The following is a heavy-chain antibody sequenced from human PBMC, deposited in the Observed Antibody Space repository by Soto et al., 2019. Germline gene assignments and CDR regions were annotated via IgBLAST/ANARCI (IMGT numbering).Heavy chain of an antibody. CDR2: IIPLFGTT. V-gene: IGHV1-69*01. CDR3: ASNNRASYHFDY. D-gene: IGHD3-16*02. CDR1: GGTFRAYA. Sequence: QVQLVQSGAEVKKPGSSVKVSCKASGGTFRAYAISWVRQAPGQGLEWMGGIIPLFGTTNYAQKFQSRVTITADESTSTANMELNSLKSEDTAVYYCASNNRASYHFDYWGKGTLLTVSS. J-gene: IGHJ4*02.